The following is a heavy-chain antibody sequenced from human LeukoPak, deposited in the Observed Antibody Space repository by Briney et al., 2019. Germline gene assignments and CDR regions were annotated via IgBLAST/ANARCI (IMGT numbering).Heavy chain of an antibody. Sequence: PSETLSLTCTVSSASITSSPYFWGWIRQSPGKGLEWIGSISYSGTTYYNPSLKSRVTISVDTSKNQFSLKLSSVTAADTAVYYCARVFPNIVVVPAAMEFDYWGQGTLVTVSS. CDR3: ARVFPNIVVVPAAMEFDY. CDR2: ISYSGTT. V-gene: IGHV4-39*01. CDR1: SASITSSPYF. J-gene: IGHJ4*02. D-gene: IGHD2-2*01.